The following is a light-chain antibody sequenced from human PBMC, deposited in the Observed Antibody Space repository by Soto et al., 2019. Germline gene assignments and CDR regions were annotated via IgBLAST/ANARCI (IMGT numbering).Light chain of an antibody. J-gene: IGKJ1*01. V-gene: IGKV1-5*03. Sequence: DIQMTQSPSTLSASVGDRVTITCRASQSLSGWLAWYQQKPGKAPKLLIYKTSSLESGVPSRFSGSESGTEFTLTISSLQPDDFATYYCQHYSEAFGQGTKVDI. CDR2: KTS. CDR3: QHYSEA. CDR1: QSLSGW.